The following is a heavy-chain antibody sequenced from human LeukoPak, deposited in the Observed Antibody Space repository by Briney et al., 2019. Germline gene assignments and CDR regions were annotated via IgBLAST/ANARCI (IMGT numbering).Heavy chain of an antibody. V-gene: IGHV3-30*18. CDR3: AKWGQQLDKQWLLVYYFDY. CDR1: GFTFSSYG. D-gene: IGHD6-13*01. J-gene: IGHJ4*02. CDR2: ISYDGSNK. Sequence: GGSLRLSCAASGFTFSSYGMHWVRQAPGKGLEWVAVISYDGSNKYYADSVKGRFTISRDNSKNTLYLQMNSLRAEDTAVYYCAKWGQQLDKQWLLVYYFDYWGQGTLVTVSS.